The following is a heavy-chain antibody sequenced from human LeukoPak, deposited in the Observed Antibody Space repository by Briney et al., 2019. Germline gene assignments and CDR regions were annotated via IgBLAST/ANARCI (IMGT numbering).Heavy chain of an antibody. V-gene: IGHV1-2*02. J-gene: IGHJ4*02. CDR3: ARAREARYSSSWHGY. D-gene: IGHD6-13*01. CDR1: GYTFTGYY. Sequence: ASVKVSCKASGYTFTGYYMHWVRQAPGQGLEWMGWINPNSGGTNYAQKFQGRVTMTRDTSISTAYMELSRLRSDDTAVYYCARAREARYSSSWHGYWGQGTLVTVSS. CDR2: INPNSGGT.